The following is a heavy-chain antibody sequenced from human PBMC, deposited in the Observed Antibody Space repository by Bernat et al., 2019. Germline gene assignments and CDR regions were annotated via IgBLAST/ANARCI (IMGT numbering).Heavy chain of an antibody. J-gene: IGHJ4*02. CDR3: ARGQGGWLQNYYFDY. V-gene: IGHV3-53*04. CDR1: GFTVSSNY. D-gene: IGHD5-24*01. Sequence: EVQLVESGGGLVQPGGSLRLSCAASGFTVSSNYMSWVRQAPGKGLEWVSVIYSGGSTYYADSEKGRFTISRHNSKNTLYLQMNSLRAEDTAVYYCARGQGGWLQNYYFDYWGQGTLVTVSS. CDR2: IYSGGST.